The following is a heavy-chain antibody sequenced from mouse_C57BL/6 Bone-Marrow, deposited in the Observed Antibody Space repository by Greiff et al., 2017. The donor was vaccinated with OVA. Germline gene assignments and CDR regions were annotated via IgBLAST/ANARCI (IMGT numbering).Heavy chain of an antibody. J-gene: IGHJ3*01. CDR3: TTWYYYGSGAY. V-gene: IGHV14-4*01. CDR2: IDPENGDT. CDR1: GFNIKDDY. Sequence: DVKLQESGAELVRPGASVKLSCTASGFNIKDDYMHWVKQRPEQGLEWIGWIDPENGDTEYASKFQGQATITADTSSNTAYLQLSSLTSEDTDVDYCTTWYYYGSGAYWGQGTLVTVSA. D-gene: IGHD1-1*01.